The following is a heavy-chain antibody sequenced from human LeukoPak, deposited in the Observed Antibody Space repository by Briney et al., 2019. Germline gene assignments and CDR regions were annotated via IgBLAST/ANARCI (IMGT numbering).Heavy chain of an antibody. J-gene: IGHJ5*02. D-gene: IGHD3/OR15-3a*01. CDR3: AKGAATGLVDWFDP. CDR1: GFTFSRYA. Sequence: GGSLRLSCEASGFTFSRYAMMWVRQPPGKGLEWISTIIGSGSGAFYADSVTGRFTISRDNSENTMFLQMDNVRADDTALYYCAKGAATGLVDWFDPWGQGTLVSAS. CDR2: IIGSGSGA. V-gene: IGHV3-23*01.